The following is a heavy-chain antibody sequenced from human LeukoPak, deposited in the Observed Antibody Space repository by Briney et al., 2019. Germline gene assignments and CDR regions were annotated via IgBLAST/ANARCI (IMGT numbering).Heavy chain of an antibody. V-gene: IGHV4-39*02. CDR1: GGSISSSSYY. CDR2: IYYSGST. J-gene: IGHJ4*02. D-gene: IGHD3-16*01. CDR3: ARSGGLRLGERCYFDY. Sequence: SETLSLTFTVSGGSISSSSYYWGWIRQPPGKGRGWVGGIYYSGSTYYNPSLKSRVTISVDTSKNHFSLKLSSVTAADTAVYYCARSGGLRLGERCYFDYWGQGTLVTVSS.